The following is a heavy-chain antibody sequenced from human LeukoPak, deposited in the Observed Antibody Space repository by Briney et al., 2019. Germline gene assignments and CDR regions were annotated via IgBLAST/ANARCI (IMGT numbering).Heavy chain of an antibody. CDR3: AKEGAYDFWSGGTFDF. CDR2: ISSSGTKI. Sequence: GGSLRLSCSAAGITFSSYSMHWVRQAPGRGLEWVSYISSSGTKIQYADSVKGRFTISRDNAKNSLYLHMNSLRVEDTAVYYCAKEGAYDFWSGGTFDFWGQGTLVTVSS. J-gene: IGHJ4*02. CDR1: GITFSSYS. V-gene: IGHV3-48*04. D-gene: IGHD3-3*01.